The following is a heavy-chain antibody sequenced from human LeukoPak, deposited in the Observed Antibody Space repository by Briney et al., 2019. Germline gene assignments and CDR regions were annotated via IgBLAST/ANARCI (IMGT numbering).Heavy chain of an antibody. Sequence: SETLSLTCAVYGGSFSGYYWSWIRQPPGKGLEWIGEINHSGSTNYNPSLKSRVTISVDTSKNQFSLKLSSVTAAGTAVYYCARAPYSYVLYYFDYWGQGTLVTVSS. V-gene: IGHV4-34*01. CDR1: GGSFSGYY. CDR3: ARAPYSYVLYYFDY. CDR2: INHSGST. J-gene: IGHJ4*02. D-gene: IGHD5-18*01.